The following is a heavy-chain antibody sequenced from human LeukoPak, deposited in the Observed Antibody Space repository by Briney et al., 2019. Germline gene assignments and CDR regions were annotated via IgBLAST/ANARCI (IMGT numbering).Heavy chain of an antibody. J-gene: IGHJ4*02. CDR3: ATSHTAMATTHDY. CDR2: INHSGST. V-gene: IGHV4-34*01. Sequence: SETLSLTCAVYGGSFSGYYWSWIRQPPGKGLEWIGEINHSGSTNYNPSLKSRVTISVDTSKNQFSLKLSSVTAADTAVYYCATSHTAMATTHDYWGQGTLVTVSS. D-gene: IGHD5-18*01. CDR1: GGSFSGYY.